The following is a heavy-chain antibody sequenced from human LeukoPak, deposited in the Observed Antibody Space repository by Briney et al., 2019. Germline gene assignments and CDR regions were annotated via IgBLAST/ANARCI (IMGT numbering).Heavy chain of an antibody. CDR3: ARGSIAVAGNAIDY. D-gene: IGHD6-19*01. CDR2: INHSGSI. Sequence: SSETLSLTCAVYGGSFSGYYWSWIRQPPGKGLEWIGEINHSGSINYNPSLKSRVTISVDTSKNQFSLKLSSVTAADTAVYYCARGSIAVAGNAIDYWGQGTLVTVSS. V-gene: IGHV4-34*01. J-gene: IGHJ4*02. CDR1: GGSFSGYY.